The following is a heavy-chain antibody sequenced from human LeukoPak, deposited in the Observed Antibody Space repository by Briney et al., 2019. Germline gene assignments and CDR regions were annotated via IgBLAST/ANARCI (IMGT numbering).Heavy chain of an antibody. CDR2: INPSGGST. Sequence: VASVKVSCKASGYTFTSYYMHWVRQAPGQGLEWMGIINPSGGSTSYAQKFQGRVTMTRDTSTSTVYMELSSLRSEDTAVYYCARDQEERDDCGDQRAYYYYGMDVWGQGTTVTVSS. D-gene: IGHD4-17*01. CDR1: GYTFTSYY. J-gene: IGHJ6*02. CDR3: ARDQEERDDCGDQRAYYYYGMDV. V-gene: IGHV1-46*01.